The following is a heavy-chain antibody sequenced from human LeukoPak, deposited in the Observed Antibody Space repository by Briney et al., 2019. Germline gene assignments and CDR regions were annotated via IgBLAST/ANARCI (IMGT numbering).Heavy chain of an antibody. CDR3: ARARGEYYDFWSGYSYYFDY. CDR1: GFTFSSYA. CDR2: ISGSGGST. D-gene: IGHD3-3*01. V-gene: IGHV3-23*01. Sequence: GGSLRLSCAASGFTFSSYAMSWVRQAPGKGLEWVSAISGSGGSTYYADSVKGRFTISRDNSKNTLYLQMNSLRAEDTAVYYCARARGEYYDFWSGYSYYFDYWGQGTLVTVSS. J-gene: IGHJ4*02.